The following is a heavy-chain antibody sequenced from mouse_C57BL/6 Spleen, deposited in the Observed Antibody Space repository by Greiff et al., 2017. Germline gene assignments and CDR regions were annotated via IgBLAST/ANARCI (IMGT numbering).Heavy chain of an antibody. D-gene: IGHD4-1*01. Sequence: DVHLVESEGGLVQPGSSMKLSCTASGFTFSDYYMAWVRQVPEKGLEWVANINYDGSSTYYLDSLKSRFIIARDNAKNILYLQMSSLKSEDTATYYCARVLTVTRGYFDYWGQGTTLTVAS. CDR1: GFTFSDYY. CDR3: ARVLTVTRGYFDY. J-gene: IGHJ2*01. CDR2: INYDGSST. V-gene: IGHV5-16*01.